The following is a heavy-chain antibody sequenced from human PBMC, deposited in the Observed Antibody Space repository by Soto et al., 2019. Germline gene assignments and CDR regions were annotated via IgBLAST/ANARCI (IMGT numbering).Heavy chain of an antibody. CDR2: INPKSGGT. Sequence: QVQLVQSGAEVKKPGASVKVSCKASGYSFTDYHIHWVRPAPGPGLEWLGRINPKSGGTSTAQKFQGWVTMTTDTSISTAATELTRLTSDATAIYYCARGDSTDCSNGVCSFFYNHDMDVWGQGTTVTVSS. V-gene: IGHV1-2*04. D-gene: IGHD2-8*01. CDR3: ARGDSTDCSNGVCSFFYNHDMDV. CDR1: GYSFTDYH. J-gene: IGHJ6*02.